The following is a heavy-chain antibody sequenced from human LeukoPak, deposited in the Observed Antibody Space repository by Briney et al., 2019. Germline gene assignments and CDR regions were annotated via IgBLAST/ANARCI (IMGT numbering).Heavy chain of an antibody. CDR3: AKFLPTHIVVANYYFDY. V-gene: IGHV3-23*01. Sequence: GGSLRLSCAASGFTFSSYAMSWVRQAPGKGLEWVSAISGSGGSTYYADSVKGRFTISRDNSKNTLYLQMNSLRAEYTAVYYCAKFLPTHIVVANYYFDYWGQGTLVTVSS. CDR1: GFTFSSYA. D-gene: IGHD2-21*01. CDR2: ISGSGGST. J-gene: IGHJ4*02.